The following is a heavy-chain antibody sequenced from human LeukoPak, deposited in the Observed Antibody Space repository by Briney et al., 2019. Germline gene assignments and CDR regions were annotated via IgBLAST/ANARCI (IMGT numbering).Heavy chain of an antibody. J-gene: IGHJ5*02. CDR1: GYSFTSYW. CDR2: IYPGESDT. CDR3: ARRTYGTRFDP. D-gene: IGHD3-10*01. Sequence: GXXLKISCKGSGYSFTSYWIGWVRQMPGKGLEWMGMIYPGESDTRYSPSFQGQVKISADQSISTAYLQWSSLKASDTAMYYCARRTYGTRFDPWGQGTLVTVPS. V-gene: IGHV5-51*01.